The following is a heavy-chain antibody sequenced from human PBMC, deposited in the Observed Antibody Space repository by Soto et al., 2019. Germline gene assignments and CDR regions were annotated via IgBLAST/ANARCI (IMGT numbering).Heavy chain of an antibody. CDR2: IWYDGSNK. CDR1: GFTFSSYG. J-gene: IGHJ3*02. V-gene: IGHV3-33*01. CDR3: ARKGGSGWFDAFDI. D-gene: IGHD6-19*01. Sequence: QVQLVESGGGVVQPGRSLRLSCAASGFTFSSYGMHWVRQAPGKGLEWVAVIWYDGSNKYYADSVKGRFTISRDNSKNMLYLQMNSLRAEDTAVYYCARKGGSGWFDAFDIWGQGTMVTVSS.